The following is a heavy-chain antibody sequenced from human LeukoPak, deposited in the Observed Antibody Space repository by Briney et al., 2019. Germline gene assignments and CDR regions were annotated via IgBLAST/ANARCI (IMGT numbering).Heavy chain of an antibody. CDR2: MNPNSGNT. V-gene: IGHV1-8*01. Sequence: GASVKVSCKASGYTFTSYDINWVRQATGQGLEWMGWMNPNSGNTAYAQKFQGRVTMSRDTSISTAYMELSSLRSEDTAVYYCARLPKYSIPLDYWGQGTLVTVSS. CDR1: GYTFTSYD. D-gene: IGHD6-6*01. CDR3: ARLPKYSIPLDY. J-gene: IGHJ4*02.